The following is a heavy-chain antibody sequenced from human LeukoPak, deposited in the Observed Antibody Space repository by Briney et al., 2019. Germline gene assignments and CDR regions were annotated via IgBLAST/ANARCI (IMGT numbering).Heavy chain of an antibody. D-gene: IGHD5-24*01. CDR2: INPNSGGT. J-gene: IGHJ3*02. CDR1: GYTFTGYY. Sequence: ASVKVSCKASGYTFTGYYMHWGRQAPGQGPEGRGWINPNSGGTNYAQKFQGRVTMTRDTPISTAYMELSRLRSDDTAVYYCARGLFGRDGYNDAFDIWGQGTMVTVSS. V-gene: IGHV1-2*02. CDR3: ARGLFGRDGYNDAFDI.